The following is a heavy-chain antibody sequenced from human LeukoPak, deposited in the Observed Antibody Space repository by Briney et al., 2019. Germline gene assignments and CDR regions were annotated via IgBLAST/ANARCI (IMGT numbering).Heavy chain of an antibody. J-gene: IGHJ5*02. CDR1: GFTFSSYS. V-gene: IGHV3-48*01. Sequence: PGGSLRLSCAASGFTFSSYSMNWVRQAPGKGLEWVSYISSSSSTIYYADSVKGRFTISRDNSKNMVYLQMNSLRAEDTAVYYCAKEVGYSYGYSNHWGQGTLVTVSS. D-gene: IGHD5-18*01. CDR3: AKEVGYSYGYSNH. CDR2: ISSSSSTI.